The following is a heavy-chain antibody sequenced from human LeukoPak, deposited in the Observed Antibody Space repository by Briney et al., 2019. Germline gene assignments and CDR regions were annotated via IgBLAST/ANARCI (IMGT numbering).Heavy chain of an antibody. V-gene: IGHV3-15*01. CDR3: TTGIVVVPAAMDRVDY. J-gene: IGHJ4*02. D-gene: IGHD2-2*01. CDR1: GFTFSNAW. Sequence: GGSLRLSCAASGFTFSNAWMRWVRQAPGKGLEWVGRIKSKTDGGTTDYAAPVKGRFTISRDDSKNTLYLQMNSLKTEDTAVYYCTTGIVVVPAAMDRVDYWGQGTLVTVSS. CDR2: IKSKTDGGTT.